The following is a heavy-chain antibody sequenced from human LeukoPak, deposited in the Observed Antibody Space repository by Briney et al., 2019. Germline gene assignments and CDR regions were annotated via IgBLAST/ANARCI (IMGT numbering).Heavy chain of an antibody. Sequence: SETLSLTCAVSGGSISSSNWWSWVRQPPGKGLEWIGEIYHSGSTNYNPSLKSRVTISVDKSKNQFSLKLSSVTAADTAVYYCARDAPLAVAGTGVNWGQGTLVTVSS. D-gene: IGHD6-19*01. V-gene: IGHV4-4*02. CDR2: IYHSGST. CDR1: GGSISSSNW. CDR3: ARDAPLAVAGTGVN. J-gene: IGHJ4*02.